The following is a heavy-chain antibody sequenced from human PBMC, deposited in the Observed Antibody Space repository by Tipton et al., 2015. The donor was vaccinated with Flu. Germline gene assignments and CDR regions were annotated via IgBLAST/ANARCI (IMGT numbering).Heavy chain of an antibody. CDR3: TRDSYDGSPVDY. J-gene: IGHJ4*02. CDR1: GFTFGDYA. CDR2: IRSKAYGGTT. Sequence: SLRLSCTASGFTFGDYAMSWVRQAPGKGLEWVGFIRSKAYGGTTEYAASVKGRFTISRDDSKSIAYLQMNSLKTEDTAVYYCTRDSYDGSPVDYWGQGTLVTVSS. V-gene: IGHV3-49*04. D-gene: IGHD5-18*01.